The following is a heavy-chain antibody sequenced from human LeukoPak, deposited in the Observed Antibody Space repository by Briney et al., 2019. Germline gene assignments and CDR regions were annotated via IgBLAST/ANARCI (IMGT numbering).Heavy chain of an antibody. CDR2: IKQDGSER. D-gene: IGHD6-13*01. CDR3: AREGYSSSYAWGYYYYYMDV. V-gene: IGHV3-7*01. Sequence: GGSLRLSCAASGFTFSSYWMSWVRQAPGKGLEWVANIKQDGSERYYVDSVKGRFTISRDNAKNSLYLQMNSLRAEDTAVYYCAREGYSSSYAWGYYYYYMDVWGKGTTVTVSS. J-gene: IGHJ6*03. CDR1: GFTFSSYW.